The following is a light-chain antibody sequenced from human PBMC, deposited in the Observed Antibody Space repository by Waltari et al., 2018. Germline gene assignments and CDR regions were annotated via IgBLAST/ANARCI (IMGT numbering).Light chain of an antibody. V-gene: IGKV1-39*01. CDR1: QAISTY. Sequence: DIQLTQSPSSLSPSVGDRVTMTCRASQAISTYVTWYRQQPGRAPHLLIYSASTLQTGVPSRFRGSGGGTEFTLTITNLQPEDFAVYYCQHTFLPPWTFGQGTKVEIK. J-gene: IGKJ1*01. CDR3: QHTFLPPWT. CDR2: SAS.